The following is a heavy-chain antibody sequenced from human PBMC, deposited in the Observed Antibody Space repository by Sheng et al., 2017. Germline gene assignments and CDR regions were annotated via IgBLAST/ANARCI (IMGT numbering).Heavy chain of an antibody. D-gene: IGHD6-13*01. CDR1: GGSISSYY. Sequence: QVQLQESGPGLVKPSETLSLTCTVSGGSISSYYWSWIRQPPGKGLEWIGYIYYSGSTNYNPSLKSRVTISVDTSKNQFSLKLSSVTAADTAVYYCARSPPGIAAAGGFDYWGQGTLVTVSS. V-gene: IGHV4-59*12. CDR3: ARSPPGIAAAGGFDY. J-gene: IGHJ4*02. CDR2: IYYSGST.